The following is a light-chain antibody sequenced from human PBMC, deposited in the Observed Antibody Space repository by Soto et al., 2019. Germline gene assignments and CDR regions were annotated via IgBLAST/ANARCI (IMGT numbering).Light chain of an antibody. V-gene: IGLV2-14*03. J-gene: IGLJ3*02. CDR1: SSDVGGYNY. CDR2: DVS. CDR3: SSYTSSNTWV. Sequence: QSALTQPASVSGSPGQSITFSCTGTSSDVGGYNYASWYQQHPGKAPKLMIYDVSYRPSGVSNRFSGSKSGNTASLTISGLQAEDEADYYCSSYTSSNTWVFGGGTKLTVL.